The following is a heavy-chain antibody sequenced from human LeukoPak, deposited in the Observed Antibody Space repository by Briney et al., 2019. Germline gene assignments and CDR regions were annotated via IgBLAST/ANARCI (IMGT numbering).Heavy chain of an antibody. V-gene: IGHV3-23*01. Sequence: GGSLRLSCAASGFTFSSYAMSWVRQAPGKGLEWVSAISGSGGSTYYADSVKGRFTISRDNSKNTLYLQMNSLRAEDTAVYYCAKDRNYYDSSCYFLDYFDYRGQGTLVTGFS. J-gene: IGHJ4*01. CDR2: ISGSGGST. CDR3: AKDRNYYDSSCYFLDYFDY. CDR1: GFTFSSYA. D-gene: IGHD3-22*01.